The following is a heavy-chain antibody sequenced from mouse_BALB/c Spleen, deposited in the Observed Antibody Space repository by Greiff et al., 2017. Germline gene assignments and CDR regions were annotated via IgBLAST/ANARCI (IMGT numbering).Heavy chain of an antibody. V-gene: IGHV5-17*02. CDR2: ISSGSSTI. CDR3: ARSSLLRDAMDY. CDR1: GFTFSSFG. J-gene: IGHJ4*01. Sequence: EVQLVESGGGLVQPGGSRKLSCAASGFTFSSFGMHWVRQAPEKGLEWVAYISSGSSTIYYADTVKGRFTISRDNPKNTLFLQMTSLRSEDTAMYYCARSSLLRDAMDYWGQGTSVTVSS. D-gene: IGHD1-2*01.